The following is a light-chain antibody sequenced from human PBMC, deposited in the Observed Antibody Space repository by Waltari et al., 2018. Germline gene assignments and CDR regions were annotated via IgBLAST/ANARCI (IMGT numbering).Light chain of an antibody. Sequence: EIVLTQSPGTLSLSPRERATLSCRASQSVTSGYLALYQQKTGQGPRLLIYGASNRATGIPDRFIGSGSGTDFTLTISRLEPEDFAIYYCQQFGTSPWTFGQGTKVEIK. CDR2: GAS. J-gene: IGKJ1*01. CDR1: QSVTSGY. CDR3: QQFGTSPWT. V-gene: IGKV3-20*01.